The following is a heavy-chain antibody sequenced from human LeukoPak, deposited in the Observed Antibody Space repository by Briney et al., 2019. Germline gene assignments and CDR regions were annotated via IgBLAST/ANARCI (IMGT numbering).Heavy chain of an antibody. V-gene: IGHV4-4*02. D-gene: IGHD2-2*01. CDR2: IYHSGST. Sequence: KPSETLSLTCAVSGGSISSSNWWSWVRQPPGKGLEWIGEIYHSGSTNYNPSLKSRVTISVDKSKNQFSLKLSSVTAADTAVYYCARDGGDDIVVVPAATGPDAFDIWGQGTMVTVSS. J-gene: IGHJ3*02. CDR3: ARDGGDDIVVVPAATGPDAFDI. CDR1: GGSISSSNW.